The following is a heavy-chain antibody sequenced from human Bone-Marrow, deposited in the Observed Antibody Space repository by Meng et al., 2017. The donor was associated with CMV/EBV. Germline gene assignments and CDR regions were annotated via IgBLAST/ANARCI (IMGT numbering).Heavy chain of an antibody. J-gene: IGHJ6*02. Sequence: GESLKISCKASGYTFTSYGISWVRQAPGQGLEWMGWISAYNGNTNYAQKLQGRVTMTTDTSTSTAYMELRSLRSDDTAVYYCARDSRVGATRYYYYGMDVWGQGTTVTVSS. D-gene: IGHD1-26*01. V-gene: IGHV1-18*01. CDR2: ISAYNGNT. CDR1: GYTFTSYG. CDR3: ARDSRVGATRYYYYGMDV.